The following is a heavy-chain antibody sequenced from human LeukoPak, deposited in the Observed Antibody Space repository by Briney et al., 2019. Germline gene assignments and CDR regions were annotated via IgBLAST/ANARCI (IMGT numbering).Heavy chain of an antibody. Sequence: ASVKVSCKASGYTFTSYGISWVRQAPGQGLEWMGWISAYNGNTNYAQKLQSRVTMTTDTSTSTAYMELRSLRSDDTAVYYCARDFGIAARPREDYYYGMDVWGQGTTVTVSS. J-gene: IGHJ6*02. D-gene: IGHD6-6*01. V-gene: IGHV1-18*01. CDR2: ISAYNGNT. CDR3: ARDFGIAARPREDYYYGMDV. CDR1: GYTFTSYG.